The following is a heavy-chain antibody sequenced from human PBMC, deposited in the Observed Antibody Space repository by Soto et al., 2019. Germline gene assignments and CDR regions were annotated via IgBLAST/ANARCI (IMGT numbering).Heavy chain of an antibody. CDR3: AAATRGYLYYGLDV. J-gene: IGHJ6*02. CDR2: TYYRTRWYN. D-gene: IGHD5-12*01. V-gene: IGHV6-1*01. CDR1: GDTVSSNRAA. Sequence: PSQTLSLTCAISGDTVSSNRAAWNWIRQSPSRGLEWLGRTYYRTRWYNDYAVSVKGRITINPDPSRNQFYLQVNSVTSEDTAVYYCAAATRGYLYYGLDVWGQGXTVTVYS.